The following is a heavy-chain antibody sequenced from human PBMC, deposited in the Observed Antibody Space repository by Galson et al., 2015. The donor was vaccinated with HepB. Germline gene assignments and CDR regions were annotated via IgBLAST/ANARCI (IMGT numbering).Heavy chain of an antibody. CDR3: ARYGRGSYYDSSGYHPLDY. J-gene: IGHJ4*02. V-gene: IGHV1-69*13. D-gene: IGHD3-22*01. CDR1: GGTFSSYA. Sequence: SVKVSCKASGGTFSSYAISWVRQAPGQGLEWMGGIIPIFGTANYAQKFQGRVTITADESTSTAYMELSSLRSEDTAVYYCARYGRGSYYDSSGYHPLDYWGQGTLVTVSS. CDR2: IIPIFGTA.